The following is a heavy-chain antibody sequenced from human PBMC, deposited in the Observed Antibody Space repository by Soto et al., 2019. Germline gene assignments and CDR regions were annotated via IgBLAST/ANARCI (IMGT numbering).Heavy chain of an antibody. CDR2: IYPGDSDT. CDR1: GYSFTSYW. V-gene: IGHV5-51*01. Sequence: GESLKSSCKGSGYSFTSYWIGWVRQMPGKGLEWMGIIYPGDSDTRYSPSFQGQVTISADKSISTAYLQWSSLKASDTAMYYCASASRQQLGYYGMDVWGQGTTVTVSS. D-gene: IGHD6-13*01. J-gene: IGHJ6*02. CDR3: ASASRQQLGYYGMDV.